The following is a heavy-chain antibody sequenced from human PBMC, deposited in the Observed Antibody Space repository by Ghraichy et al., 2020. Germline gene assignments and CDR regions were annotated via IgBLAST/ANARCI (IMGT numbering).Heavy chain of an antibody. CDR3: ARVGDYDSSGYRHFAFDI. V-gene: IGHV1-69*06. CDR2: IIPIFGTA. Sequence: SVKVSCKASGGTFSSYAISWVRQAPGQGLEWMGGIIPIFGTANYAQKCQGRVTITAGKYTSTAYMELSSLRSEDTAVYYCARVGDYDSSGYRHFAFDIWGQGTMVTVSS. D-gene: IGHD3-22*01. CDR1: GGTFSSYA. J-gene: IGHJ3*02.